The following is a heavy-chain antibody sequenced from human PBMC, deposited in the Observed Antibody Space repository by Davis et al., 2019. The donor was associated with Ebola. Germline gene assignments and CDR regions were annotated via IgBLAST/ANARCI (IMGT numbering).Heavy chain of an antibody. J-gene: IGHJ4*02. Sequence: GESLKISCKGSGYSFTTYWIAWVRQMPGKGLEWMGRIDPSDSYTNYSPSFQGHVTISADKSITTAYLQWSSLKASDTAMHYCARQGGGSGRFTSFDYWGQGTLVTVSS. D-gene: IGHD1-26*01. CDR3: ARQGGGSGRFTSFDY. CDR2: IDPSDSYT. V-gene: IGHV5-10-1*01. CDR1: GYSFTTYW.